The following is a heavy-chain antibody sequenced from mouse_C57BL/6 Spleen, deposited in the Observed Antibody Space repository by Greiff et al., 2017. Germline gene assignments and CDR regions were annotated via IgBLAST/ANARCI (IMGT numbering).Heavy chain of an antibody. CDR1: GFTFSSYG. D-gene: IGHD1-1*01. CDR2: ISSGGSYT. V-gene: IGHV5-6*01. CDR3: ARGDYYETY. J-gene: IGHJ3*01. Sequence: EVQVVESGGDLVKPGGSLKLSCAASGFTFSSYGMSWVRQTPDKRLEWVATISSGGSYTYYPDSVKGRFTISRDNAKNTLYLQMSSLKSEDTAMYYRARGDYYETYWGQGTLVTVSA.